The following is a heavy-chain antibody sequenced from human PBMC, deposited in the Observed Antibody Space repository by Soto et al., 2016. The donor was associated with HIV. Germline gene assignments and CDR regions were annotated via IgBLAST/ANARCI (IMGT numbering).Heavy chain of an antibody. J-gene: IGHJ4*02. V-gene: IGHV3-7*01. Sequence: EVQLVESGGDLVQPGGSLRLSCAASGFKFNDYWMTWVRQAPGKGLEWVANMNQRGTETYYADSVKGRSTISRDSAKNSLYLDMNSLRVDDTGIYYCAREHPDILTFWGQGTLVAVSS. CDR2: MNQRGTET. CDR1: GFKFNDYW. CDR3: AREHPDILTF. D-gene: IGHD3-9*01.